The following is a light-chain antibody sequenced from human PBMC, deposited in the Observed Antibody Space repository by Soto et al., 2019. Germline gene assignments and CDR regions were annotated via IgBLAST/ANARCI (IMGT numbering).Light chain of an antibody. CDR3: QQNNTCPPLT. J-gene: IGKJ4*01. CDR1: QSVSSN. Sequence: EIVMTQSPATLSVSPGERATLSCRASQSVSSNLAWYQQKPGQAPRLLIYGASTRATGIPARFSGSGSGTEFTLTISSRQSEDFAFYYCQQNNTCPPLTFGGGPRVEIK. V-gene: IGKV3-15*01. CDR2: GAS.